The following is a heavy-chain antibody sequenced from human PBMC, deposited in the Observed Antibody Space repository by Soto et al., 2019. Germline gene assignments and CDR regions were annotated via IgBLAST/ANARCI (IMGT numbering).Heavy chain of an antibody. CDR2: ISAYNGNT. D-gene: IGHD3-16*02. CDR3: ARDPGYDYVWGSYRYVPFDY. Sequence: QVQLVQSGAEVKKPGASVKVSCKASGYTFTSYGISGVRQAPGQGLEWMGWISAYNGNTNYAQKLQGRVTMTTDTSTSTAYMELRSLRSDDTAVYYCARDPGYDYVWGSYRYVPFDYRGQGTLVTVSS. CDR1: GYTFTSYG. J-gene: IGHJ4*02. V-gene: IGHV1-18*01.